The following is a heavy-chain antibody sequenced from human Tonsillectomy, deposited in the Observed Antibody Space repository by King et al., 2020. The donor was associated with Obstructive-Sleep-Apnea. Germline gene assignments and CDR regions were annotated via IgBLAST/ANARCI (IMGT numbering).Heavy chain of an antibody. D-gene: IGHD3-16*01. V-gene: IGHV4-31*03. Sequence: QLQESGPGLVKPSQTLSLTCTVSGASIDSGGYYWSWIRQLPGKGLEWIGYIYYTGSTHYNPSLKSRVTISSDTSKNQFSLNLSSVTAADTAVYYCGRVGDTELDYGGQGSLVTGSS. CDR2: IYYTGST. J-gene: IGHJ4*02. CDR1: GASIDSGGYY. CDR3: GRVGDTELDY.